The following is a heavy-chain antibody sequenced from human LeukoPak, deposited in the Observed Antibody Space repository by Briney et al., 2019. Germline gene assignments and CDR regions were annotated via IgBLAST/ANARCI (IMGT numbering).Heavy chain of an antibody. J-gene: IGHJ3*02. CDR3: AKDREARGIAAVSAFDI. CDR2: ISWNSGSI. CDR1: GFTFDDYA. D-gene: IGHD6-13*01. V-gene: IGHV3-9*01. Sequence: GRSLRLPCAASGFTFDDYAMPWVRQAPGKGLEWVSGISWNSGSIGYADSVKGRFTISRDNAKNSMYLKMNSLRAEDTALYYCAKDREARGIAAVSAFDIWGQGTMVTVSS.